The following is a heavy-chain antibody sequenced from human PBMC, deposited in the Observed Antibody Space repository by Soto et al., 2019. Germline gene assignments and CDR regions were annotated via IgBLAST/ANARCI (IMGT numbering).Heavy chain of an antibody. CDR1: GFTFSNYA. CDR3: SRDDSDWFFN. D-gene: IGHD3-9*01. V-gene: IGHV3-23*01. Sequence: GGSLRLSCAASGFTFSNYAMSWVRQAPGKGLEWVSSISGSGGSTHYADSVKGRFTISRDNSKNTLYLQMNSLRAEDTAVYYCSRDDSDWFFNWGRGTLVTVSS. CDR2: ISGSGGST. J-gene: IGHJ4*02.